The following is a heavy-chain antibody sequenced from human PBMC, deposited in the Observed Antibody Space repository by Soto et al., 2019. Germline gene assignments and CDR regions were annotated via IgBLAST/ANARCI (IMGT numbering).Heavy chain of an antibody. V-gene: IGHV3-30-3*01. D-gene: IGHD2-2*01. CDR2: ISHDGINK. J-gene: IGHJ4*02. CDR1: GFTFSSYA. Sequence: QVLLVDSGGGVVQPGRSLRLSCAASGFTFSSYAMNWVRQAPGKGLEWVALISHDGINKYYADSVRGRFTISRDSSTNTLYLQMDRLGAADTAVYYCGRCTSTSCHLGSDYWGQGTLGTVSS. CDR3: GRCTSTSCHLGSDY.